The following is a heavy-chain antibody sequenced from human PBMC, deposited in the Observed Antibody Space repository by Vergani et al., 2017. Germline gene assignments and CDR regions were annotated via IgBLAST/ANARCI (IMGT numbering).Heavy chain of an antibody. CDR1: GFTFSSYG. CDR3: ANLIAAAGTFDY. J-gene: IGHJ4*02. D-gene: IGHD6-13*01. Sequence: VQLVESGGGVVQPGRSLRLSCAASGFTFSSYGMHWVRQAPGKGLEWVAVISYDGSNKYYADSVKGRFTISRDNSKNTLYLQMNSLRAEDTAVYYCANLIAAAGTFDYWGQGTLVPVSS. CDR2: ISYDGSNK. V-gene: IGHV3-30*18.